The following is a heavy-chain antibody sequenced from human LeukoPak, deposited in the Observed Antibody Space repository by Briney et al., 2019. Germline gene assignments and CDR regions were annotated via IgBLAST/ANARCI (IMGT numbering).Heavy chain of an antibody. J-gene: IGHJ6*03. CDR3: AREGKRITMVRGVITPRGYYYMDV. V-gene: IGHV3-11*01. CDR1: GFTFGDYY. CDR2: ISSSGSTI. Sequence: GGSLRLSCAASGFTFGDYYMSWIRQAPGKGLEWVSYISSSGSTIYYADSVKGRFTISRDNAKNSLYLQMNSLRAEDTAVYYCAREGKRITMVRGVITPRGYYYMDVWGKGTTVTVSS. D-gene: IGHD3-10*01.